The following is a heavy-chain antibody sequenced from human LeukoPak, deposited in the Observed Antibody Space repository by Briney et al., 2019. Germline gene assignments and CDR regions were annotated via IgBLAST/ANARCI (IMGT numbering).Heavy chain of an antibody. CDR2: ISPDGTVT. J-gene: IGHJ6*03. D-gene: IGHD5-18*01. V-gene: IGHV3-74*01. CDR1: GFALSDSW. CDR3: ARELRIVDTTMLNYYYYYYMDV. Sequence: GGSLRLSCVASGFALSDSWMPWVRQAPGKGLVWVSHISPDGTVTNYADFVKGRFIISRDNAKNTLSLQMNSLRAEDTAVYHCARELRIVDTTMLNYYYYYYMDVWGKGTTVTLSS.